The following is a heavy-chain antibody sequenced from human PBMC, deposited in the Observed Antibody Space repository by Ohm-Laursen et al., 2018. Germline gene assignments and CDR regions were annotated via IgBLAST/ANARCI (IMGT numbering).Heavy chain of an antibody. Sequence: PSDTLSLTCIVYGGSFSGYYWSWIRQPPGKGLEWIGEINHSGSTNYNPSLKSRVTISVDTSKNQFSLKLSSVTAADTAVYYCARVWSVAGTPPESNFDYWGQGTLVTVSS. CDR1: GGSFSGYY. V-gene: IGHV4-34*01. CDR2: INHSGST. CDR3: ARVWSVAGTPPESNFDY. J-gene: IGHJ4*02. D-gene: IGHD6-19*01.